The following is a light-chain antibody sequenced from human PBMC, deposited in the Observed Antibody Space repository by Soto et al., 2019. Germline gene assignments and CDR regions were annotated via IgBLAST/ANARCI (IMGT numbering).Light chain of an antibody. V-gene: IGKV3-11*01. J-gene: IGKJ5*01. CDR3: QQRSTWPT. CDR1: ESVDFH. CDR2: DAS. Sequence: XRASESVDFHLAWYQQKPGQAPRLLIYDASVRATGTPARFSGSGSGTAFTLTISSLEPEDFALYYCQQRSTWPTFGQGTRLEI.